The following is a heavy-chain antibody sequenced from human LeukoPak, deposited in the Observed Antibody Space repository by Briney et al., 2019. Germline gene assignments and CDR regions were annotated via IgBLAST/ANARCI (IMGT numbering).Heavy chain of an antibody. V-gene: IGHV1-46*01. CDR2: IDLGGTNT. CDR1: GYTFTSYY. J-gene: IGHJ4*02. Sequence: ASVKVSCKASGYTFTSYYMHWVRQAPGKGLEWMGIIDLGGTNTRYAQKFQDRIILTRDTSTSTVYMDLGRLRSEDTAVYYCARDGGRYSTDYWGQGTLVAVSS. CDR3: ARDGGRYSTDY. D-gene: IGHD3-10*01.